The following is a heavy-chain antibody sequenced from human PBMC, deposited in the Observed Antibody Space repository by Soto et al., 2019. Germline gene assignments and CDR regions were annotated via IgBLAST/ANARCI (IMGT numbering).Heavy chain of an antibody. CDR3: ASGTFETISFDF. V-gene: IGHV4-31*03. CDR1: GGSITTGGTY. Sequence: RLLESGPGLVKSSETLTLTCSVSGGSITTGGTYWSWARLLPGKGLQWVGYIYYTGAAYYNPALQSRVTISLDTSENHFSLKLTSVTAADTAVYYCASGTFETISFDFWGQGRQVTVS. CDR2: IYYTGAA. D-gene: IGHD2-21*01. J-gene: IGHJ4*02.